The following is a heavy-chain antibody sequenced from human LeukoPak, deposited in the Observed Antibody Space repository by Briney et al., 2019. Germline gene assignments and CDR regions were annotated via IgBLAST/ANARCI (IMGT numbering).Heavy chain of an antibody. CDR2: ISGSGGST. D-gene: IGHD3-10*01. V-gene: IGHV3-23*01. Sequence: GGTLRLSCAASGFTFSSYGMSWVRQAPGTGREWVSAISGSGGSTYYADSVRGRVTISRDNFKNTLCMQKKSLRSEETAVDYCEKEMVRGFDWLDPWGQGTLVTVSS. CDR1: GFTFSSYG. CDR3: EKEMVRGFDWLDP. J-gene: IGHJ5*02.